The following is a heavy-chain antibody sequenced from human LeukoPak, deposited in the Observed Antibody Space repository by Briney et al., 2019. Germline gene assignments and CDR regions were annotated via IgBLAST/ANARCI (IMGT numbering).Heavy chain of an antibody. V-gene: IGHV4-31*03. CDR1: GGSIISGGYL. CDR2: IHYSGST. Sequence: SETLSLTCTVSGGSIISGGYLWSWIRQHPGKGLEWIGYIHYSGSTHYNSSLESRVTISVDTSKKQFSLKLSSVTAADTAVYYCAAFDSATYDAFDIWGQGTMVTVSS. CDR3: AAFDSATYDAFDI. D-gene: IGHD3-22*01. J-gene: IGHJ3*02.